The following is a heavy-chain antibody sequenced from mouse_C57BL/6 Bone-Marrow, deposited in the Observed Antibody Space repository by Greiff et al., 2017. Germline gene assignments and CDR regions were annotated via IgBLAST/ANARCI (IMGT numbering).Heavy chain of an antibody. J-gene: IGHJ2*01. CDR1: GFNITDDY. Sequence: EVQLQQSGAELVRPGASVKLSCTASGFNITDDYMHWVKQRPEQGLEWIGWIDPENGDTEYASKFQGKATITADTSSNTAYLQLSSLTSEGTAVYDCTFPYYYDYWGQGTTLTVSS. D-gene: IGHD1-1*01. V-gene: IGHV14-4*01. CDR2: IDPENGDT. CDR3: TFPYYYDY.